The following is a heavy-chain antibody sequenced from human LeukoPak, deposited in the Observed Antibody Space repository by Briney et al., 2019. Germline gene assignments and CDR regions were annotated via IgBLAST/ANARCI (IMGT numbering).Heavy chain of an antibody. CDR1: GFTFNNYG. V-gene: IGHV3-30*03. J-gene: IGHJ4*02. CDR2: ILYDGRDK. D-gene: IGHD3-22*01. Sequence: QTGGSLRLSCAASGFTFNNYGMHWVRQAPGKGPEWVAVILYDGRDKFYADSVKGRFTISRDNSKNTLYLQMNSLRAEDTAVYYCAREHYDSSGYYEGDYFDYWGQGTLVTVSS. CDR3: AREHYDSSGYYEGDYFDY.